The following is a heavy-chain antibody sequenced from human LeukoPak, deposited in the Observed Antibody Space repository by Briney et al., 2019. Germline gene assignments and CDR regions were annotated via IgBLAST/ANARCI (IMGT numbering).Heavy chain of an antibody. D-gene: IGHD3-10*01. CDR1: GFTFSSYA. J-gene: IGHJ4*02. CDR3: ARGGVLLWFGVDY. CDR2: ISGSGGST. Sequence: GGSLRLSCAASGFTFSSYAMSWVRKAPGKGMEWVSAISGSGGSTYYADSVKGRFTISRDNSKNTLYLQMNSLRAEDTAVYYCARGGVLLWFGVDYWGQGTLVTVSS. V-gene: IGHV3-23*01.